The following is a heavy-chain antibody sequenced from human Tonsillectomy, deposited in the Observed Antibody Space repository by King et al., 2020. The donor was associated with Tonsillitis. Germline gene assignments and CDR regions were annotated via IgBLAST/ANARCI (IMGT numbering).Heavy chain of an antibody. CDR1: GGSISSYY. Sequence: QVQLQESGPGLVKPSETLSLTCTVSGGSISSYYWNWIQQPPGKELEWIGYIYYSGSTNYNPSLKSRVTISVDTSQNQFSLKLTSVTAADTAVYYCARGGRDSGSPGRVDYWGQGTLVTVSS. D-gene: IGHD1-26*01. CDR3: ARGGRDSGSPGRVDY. J-gene: IGHJ4*02. CDR2: IYYSGST. V-gene: IGHV4-59*01.